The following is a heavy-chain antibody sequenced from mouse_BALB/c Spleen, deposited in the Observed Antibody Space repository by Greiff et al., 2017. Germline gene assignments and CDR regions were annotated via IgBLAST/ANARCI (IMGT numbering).Heavy chain of an antibody. V-gene: IGHV5-12-1*01. D-gene: IGHD2-2*01. J-gene: IGHJ1*01. CDR2: ISSGGGST. Sequence: EVMLVESGGGLVKPGGSLKLSCAASGFAFSSYDMSWVRQTPEKRLEWVAYISSGGGSTYYPDTVKGRFTISRDNAKNTLYLQMSSLKSEDTAMYYCARHPYGYDGERYFDVWGAGTTVTVSS. CDR1: GFAFSSYD. CDR3: ARHPYGYDGERYFDV.